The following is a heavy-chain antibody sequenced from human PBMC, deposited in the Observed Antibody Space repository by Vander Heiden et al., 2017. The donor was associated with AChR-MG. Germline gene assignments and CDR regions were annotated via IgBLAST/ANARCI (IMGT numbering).Heavy chain of an antibody. J-gene: IGHJ6*02. CDR3: ARHRYCSGASCLKYYYDREV. CDR2: ILPGDSDV. CDR1: GYNFNNYW. D-gene: IGHD2-15*01. V-gene: IGHV5-51*01. Sequence: EVQLVQPGAEVKKPGESLKISCKGSGYNFNNYWIDWVRQLPGNGLEWMGIILPGDSDVRYSPSFQGQVTISVDKSINTAYLQWSSLKASDTAIYYCARHRYCSGASCLKYYYDREVWGQGTKGTVSS.